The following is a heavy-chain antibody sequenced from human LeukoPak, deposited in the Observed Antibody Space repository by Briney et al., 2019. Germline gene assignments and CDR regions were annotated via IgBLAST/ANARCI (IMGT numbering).Heavy chain of an antibody. V-gene: IGHV1-69*05. Sequence: SVKVSCKASGGTFSSYAISWLRQAPGQGLEWMGRIIPIFGTANYAQKFQGRVTITTDESTSTAYMELSSLRSEDTAVYYCARDLSNSGWIHYYIDTWGQGTMVTVSS. CDR2: IIPIFGTA. J-gene: IGHJ3*02. CDR3: ARDLSNSGWIHYYIDT. CDR1: GGTFSSYA. D-gene: IGHD6-19*01.